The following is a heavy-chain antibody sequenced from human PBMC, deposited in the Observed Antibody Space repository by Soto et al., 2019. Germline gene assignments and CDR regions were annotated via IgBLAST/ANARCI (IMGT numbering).Heavy chain of an antibody. J-gene: IGHJ6*02. V-gene: IGHV1-69*06. CDR1: GGTFSSYA. CDR3: ARPYSGYEYYYYGMDV. CDR2: IIPIFGTA. D-gene: IGHD5-12*01. Sequence: ASVKVSCTAAGGTFSSYAISWGRQAPGQGLEWMGGIIPIFGTANYAQKFQGRVTITADKSTSTAYMELSSLRSEDTAVYYCARPYSGYEYYYYGMDVWGQGTTVTVPS.